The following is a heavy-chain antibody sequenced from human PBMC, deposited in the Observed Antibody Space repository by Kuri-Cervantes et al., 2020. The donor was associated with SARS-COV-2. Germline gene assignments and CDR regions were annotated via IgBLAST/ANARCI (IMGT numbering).Heavy chain of an antibody. J-gene: IGHJ4*02. V-gene: IGHV4-34*01. D-gene: IGHD6-19*01. CDR3: ARGLAVAGEGSFDY. Sequence: GSLRLSCAVYGGSFSGYYWSWIRQPPGKGLEWIGEINHSGSTNYNPSLKSRATISVDTSKNQFSLKLSSVTAADTAVYYCARGLAVAGEGSFDYWGQGTLVTVSS. CDR2: INHSGST. CDR1: GGSFSGYY.